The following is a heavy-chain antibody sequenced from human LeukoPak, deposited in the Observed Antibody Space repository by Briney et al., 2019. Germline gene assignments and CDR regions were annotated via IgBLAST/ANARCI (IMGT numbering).Heavy chain of an antibody. CDR1: GGTFSSYA. CDR2: IIPIFGIA. J-gene: IGHJ6*02. D-gene: IGHD6-6*01. CDR3: VSLAARSDYYYYGMDV. Sequence: ASVKVSCKASGGTFSSYAISWVRQAPGQGLEWMGRIIPIFGIANYAQKFQGRVTITADKSTSTAYMELSSLRSEDTAVYYCVSLAARSDYYYYGMDVWGQGTTVTVSS. V-gene: IGHV1-69*04.